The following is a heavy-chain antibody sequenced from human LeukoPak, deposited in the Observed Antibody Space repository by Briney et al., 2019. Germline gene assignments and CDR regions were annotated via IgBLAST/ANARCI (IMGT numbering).Heavy chain of an antibody. CDR1: GYNFPYFW. Sequence: GESLKISCKASGYNFPYFWIGWVRQIPGKGLEWMGLIYPSDSDTRYSPSFQGQVTISADKSISTVYLQWGSLKASDTAMYYCARQPGAGWFDPWGQGTLVTVSS. J-gene: IGHJ5*02. CDR2: IYPSDSDT. V-gene: IGHV5-51*01. CDR3: ARQPGAGWFDP. D-gene: IGHD3-10*01.